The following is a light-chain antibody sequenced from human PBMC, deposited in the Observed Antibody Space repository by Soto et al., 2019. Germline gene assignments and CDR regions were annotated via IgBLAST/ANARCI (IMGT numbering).Light chain of an antibody. J-gene: IGKJ5*01. CDR1: QTIYSN. CDR2: GAS. Sequence: IVMTQSPATLSVSPGERATLSCRAGQTIYSNVAWYQQRPGQAPRLLIYGASTRATGIPDRFSGSGSGTDFTLTISRLKPEDFAVYYCQQYGNSPITFGQGTRLEIK. V-gene: IGKV3D-15*02. CDR3: QQYGNSPIT.